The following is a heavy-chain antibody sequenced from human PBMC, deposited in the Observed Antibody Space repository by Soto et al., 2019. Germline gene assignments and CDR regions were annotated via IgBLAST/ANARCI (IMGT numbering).Heavy chain of an antibody. D-gene: IGHD6-13*01. CDR1: GLSLTTSGMG. J-gene: IGHJ6*02. V-gene: IGHV2-5*01. CDR2: VYWNDDK. Sequence: VTLKESGPPLVRPSKTHTLTCTFSGLSLTTSGMGVDWIRQPPGTALEWLALVYWNDDKRYSPSLKSRLTITKDPSGAQVVLQMTDMDPNDTATYSCVHTNSHVYQQYYSVDVSGQGTTVCVSS. CDR3: VHTNSHVYQQYYSVDV.